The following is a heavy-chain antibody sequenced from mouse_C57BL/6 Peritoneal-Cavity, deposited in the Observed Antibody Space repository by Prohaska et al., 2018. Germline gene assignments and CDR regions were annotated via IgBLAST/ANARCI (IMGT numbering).Heavy chain of an antibody. V-gene: IGHV4-1*01. D-gene: IGHD4-1*01. CDR1: GIDFSRYW. CDR3: ARQLGEDAMDY. CDR2: IKPDSSTI. Sequence: EVKLLQSGGGLVQPGGSLKLSCAASGIDFSRYWMSWVRRAPGKGLEWIGEIKPDSSTINYAPSLKDKFIIARDNAKNTLYLQMSKVRSEDTALYYCARQLGEDAMDYWGQGTSVTVSS. J-gene: IGHJ4*01.